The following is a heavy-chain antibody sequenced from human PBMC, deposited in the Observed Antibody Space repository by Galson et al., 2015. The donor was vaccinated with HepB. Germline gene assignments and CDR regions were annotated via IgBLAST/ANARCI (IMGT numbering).Heavy chain of an antibody. CDR1: GYTFTVYY. V-gene: IGHV1-2*06. CDR2: MNPNSGDT. Sequence: SVKVSCKASGYTFTVYYIHWVRQAPGQGLEWMGRMNPNSGDTDSAQKFQGRVTMTRDTPISTAYMELIRLTSDDTAIYYCVTSDYGDWDYWGRGTLVTVSS. CDR3: VTSDYGDWDY. D-gene: IGHD4-17*01. J-gene: IGHJ4*02.